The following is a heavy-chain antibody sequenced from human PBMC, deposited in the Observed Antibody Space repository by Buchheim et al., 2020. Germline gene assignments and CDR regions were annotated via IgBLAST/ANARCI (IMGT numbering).Heavy chain of an antibody. Sequence: EVQLVESGGDLIQPGGSLRLSCAASGFTFSSSWMHWVRQVPGKGLVWVSSIKSDGSRTTYADSVKGRFTISRDNGKNTPYLQMSGLRVEDTAVYFCAKYGSSWGQGTL. CDR3: AKYGSS. V-gene: IGHV3-74*03. D-gene: IGHD6-6*01. CDR1: GFTFSSSW. CDR2: IKSDGSRT. J-gene: IGHJ5*02.